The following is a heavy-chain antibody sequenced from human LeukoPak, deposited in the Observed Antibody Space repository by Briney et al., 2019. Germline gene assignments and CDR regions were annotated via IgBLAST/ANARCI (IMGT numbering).Heavy chain of an antibody. CDR3: ATGPYGSGVIFDY. J-gene: IGHJ4*02. V-gene: IGHV4-34*01. CDR1: GGSFSGYY. D-gene: IGHD3-10*01. Sequence: SETLSLTCAVYGGSFSGYYWSWIRQPPGEGLEWIGEINHSGSTNYNPSLKSRVTISVDTSKNQFSLKLSSVTAADTAVYYCATGPYGSGVIFDYWGQGTLVTVSS. CDR2: INHSGST.